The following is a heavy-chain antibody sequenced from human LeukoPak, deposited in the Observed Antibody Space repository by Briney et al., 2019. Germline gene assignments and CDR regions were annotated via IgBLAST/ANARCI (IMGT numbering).Heavy chain of an antibody. CDR1: GFIFTGYF. Sequence: GGSLRLSCAASGFIFTGYFMSWVRQVPGRGPEWVANVNRDGSETYYLDSVKGRFTISKDNAKNSLYLQMNSLRAEDTALYHCARNNGMDVWGQGTTVIVSS. CDR3: ARNNGMDV. CDR2: VNRDGSET. V-gene: IGHV3-7*03. J-gene: IGHJ6*02.